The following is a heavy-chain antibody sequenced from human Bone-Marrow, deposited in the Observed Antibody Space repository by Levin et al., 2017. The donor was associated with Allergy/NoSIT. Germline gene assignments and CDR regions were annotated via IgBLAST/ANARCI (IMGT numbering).Heavy chain of an antibody. J-gene: IGHJ5*02. CDR3: ARANVVGTVTAFWFDP. CDR2: INPSGGST. Sequence: ASVKVSCKASGYTFTNYYMHWVRQAPGQGLEWMGAINPSGGSTNYAQKFQGRLTMTRDTSTSTVYMELSSLRYEDTAVDYCARANVVGTVTAFWFDPWGQGTLVTVSS. CDR1: GYTFTNYY. V-gene: IGHV1-46*01. D-gene: IGHD4-11*01.